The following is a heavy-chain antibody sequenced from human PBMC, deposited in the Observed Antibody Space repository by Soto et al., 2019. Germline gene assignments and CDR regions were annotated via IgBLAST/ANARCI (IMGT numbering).Heavy chain of an antibody. CDR1: GFTFSSYA. J-gene: IGHJ3*02. Sequence: GGSLRLSCAASGFTFSSYAMSWVRQAPGKGLEWVSAISGSGGSTYYADSVKGRFTISRDNSKNTLYLQMNSLRAEDTAVYYCAKDSARYSGYDYDAFDIWGQGTMVTVSS. CDR3: AKDSARYSGYDYDAFDI. V-gene: IGHV3-23*01. CDR2: ISGSGGST. D-gene: IGHD5-12*01.